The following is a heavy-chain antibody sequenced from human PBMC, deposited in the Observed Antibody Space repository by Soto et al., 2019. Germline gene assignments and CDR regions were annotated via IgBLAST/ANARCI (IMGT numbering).Heavy chain of an antibody. CDR2: INPNSGGT. D-gene: IGHD3-3*01. J-gene: IGHJ6*02. V-gene: IGHV1-2*02. Sequence: ASVKVSCKASGYTFTGYYMHWVRQAPGQGLEWMGWINPNSGGTNYAQKFQGRVTMTRDTSISTAYMELSRLRSDDTAVYYCAGDLDFPDLNYGMDVWGQGTTVTVSS. CDR3: AGDLDFPDLNYGMDV. CDR1: GYTFTGYY.